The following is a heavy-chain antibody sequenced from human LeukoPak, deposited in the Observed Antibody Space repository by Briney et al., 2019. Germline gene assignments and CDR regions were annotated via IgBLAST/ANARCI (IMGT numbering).Heavy chain of an antibody. V-gene: IGHV3-48*02. CDR3: AREKGPGSGWFGY. Sequence: GGSLRLSCVASGLSFSTYSMNWVRQAPGKGLEWVSYISGISNTIYYADSVKGRFTISRDNAKNSLYLQMDSLRDEDTAVYYCAREKGPGSGWFGYWGQGTLVTVSS. CDR2: ISGISNTI. D-gene: IGHD6-19*01. J-gene: IGHJ5*01. CDR1: GLSFSTYS.